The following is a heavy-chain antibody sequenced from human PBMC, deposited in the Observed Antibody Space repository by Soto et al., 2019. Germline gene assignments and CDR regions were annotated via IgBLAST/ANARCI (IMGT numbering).Heavy chain of an antibody. J-gene: IGHJ6*02. CDR3: AADFGDYYDSSGYYPSGMDV. CDR1: GFTFTSSA. Sequence: ASVKVSCKASGFTFTSSAVQWVRQARGQRLEWIGWIVVGSGNTNYAQKFQERVTITRDMSTSTAYMELSSLRSEGTAVYYCAADFGDYYDSSGYYPSGMDVWG. CDR2: IVVGSGNT. V-gene: IGHV1-58*01. D-gene: IGHD3-22*01.